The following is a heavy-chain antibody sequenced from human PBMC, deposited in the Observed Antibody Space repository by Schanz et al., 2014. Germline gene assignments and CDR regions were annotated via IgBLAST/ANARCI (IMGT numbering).Heavy chain of an antibody. J-gene: IGHJ6*02. Sequence: DVQLLESGGGLVQPGGSLRLSCAASGFSIRNHDMHWVRQATGAGLEWVSAIGTAGDTFYLDSVKGRFTISRDNSENTLYLQMNSLSADDTAVFYCAKGMGYCSGGTCYDYYYYGLDVWGQGTTVTDSS. CDR2: IGTAGDT. D-gene: IGHD2-15*01. V-gene: IGHV3-13*04. CDR1: GFSIRNHD. CDR3: AKGMGYCSGGTCYDYYYYGLDV.